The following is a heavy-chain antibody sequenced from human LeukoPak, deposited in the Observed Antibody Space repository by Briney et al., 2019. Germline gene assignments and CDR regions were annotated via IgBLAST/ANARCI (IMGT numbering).Heavy chain of an antibody. CDR3: ARDREPYYYDSSGYYNWFDP. J-gene: IGHJ5*02. D-gene: IGHD3-22*01. Sequence: PGGSLRLSCAASGFTFSSYGMHWVRQAPGKGLEWVAVIWYDGSNKYYADSVKGQFTISRDNSKNTLYLQMNSLRAEDTAVYYCARDREPYYYDSSGYYNWFDPWGQGTLVTVSS. CDR1: GFTFSSYG. CDR2: IWYDGSNK. V-gene: IGHV3-33*01.